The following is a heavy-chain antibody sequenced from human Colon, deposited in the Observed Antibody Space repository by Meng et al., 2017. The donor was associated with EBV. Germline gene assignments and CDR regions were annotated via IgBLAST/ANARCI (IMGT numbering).Heavy chain of an antibody. CDR3: ARGKQDAWELLAY. CDR1: GDSISSNIR. Sequence: VRLHAWGPGQVKRAGSLALACGGAGDSISSNIRGTWVRQPPGKGREWIGDIDDSGSTNYNPSLNSRISIALDKSKNHFSLKVNSVTAADTAVYYCARGKQDAWELLAYWGQGALVTVSS. J-gene: IGHJ4*02. V-gene: IGHV4-4*02. CDR2: IDDSGST. D-gene: IGHD1-26*01.